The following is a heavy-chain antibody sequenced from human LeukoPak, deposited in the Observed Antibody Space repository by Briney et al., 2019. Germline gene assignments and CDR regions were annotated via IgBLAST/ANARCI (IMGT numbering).Heavy chain of an antibody. CDR2: IKEDGSEK. V-gene: IGHV3-7*03. D-gene: IGHD3-10*01. J-gene: IGHJ4*02. Sequence: PGGSLRVSCAASGFTFSSYWLNWVRQTPGKGLEWAANIKEDGSEKYHVDSVKGRFTISRDNAKSSLYLQMNSLRAEDTALYYCARSIMGGGAFDYWGQGSQVTVSS. CDR1: GFTFSSYW. CDR3: ARSIMGGGAFDY.